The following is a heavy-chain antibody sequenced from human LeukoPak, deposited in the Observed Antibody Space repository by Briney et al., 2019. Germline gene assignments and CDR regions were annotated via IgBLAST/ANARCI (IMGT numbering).Heavy chain of an antibody. Sequence: SETLSLTCAVYGGSFSGYYWSWIRQSPGKGLEWIGEMDHSGSINYNPSLKSRVTISVDTSKNQFSLKLTSVTAADTAVYSCARHYDFWSAYSFFDYWGQGTLVTVSS. CDR3: ARHYDFWSAYSFFDY. CDR1: GGSFSGYY. J-gene: IGHJ4*02. D-gene: IGHD3-3*01. CDR2: MDHSGSI. V-gene: IGHV4-34*01.